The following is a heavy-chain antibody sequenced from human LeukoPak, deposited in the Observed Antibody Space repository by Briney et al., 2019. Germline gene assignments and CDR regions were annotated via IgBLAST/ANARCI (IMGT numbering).Heavy chain of an antibody. CDR3: ARAPTIYCSGGSCYSVLFDY. CDR1: GGSISSVY. CDR2: IYYSGST. J-gene: IGHJ4*02. V-gene: IGHV4-59*08. Sequence: SETLSLTCTVSGGSISSVYWSWIRQPPGKGLEWIGYIYYSGSTNYNPSLKSRVTISVDTSKNQFSLKLSSVTAADTAVYYCARAPTIYCSGGSCYSVLFDYWGQGTLVTVSS. D-gene: IGHD2-15*01.